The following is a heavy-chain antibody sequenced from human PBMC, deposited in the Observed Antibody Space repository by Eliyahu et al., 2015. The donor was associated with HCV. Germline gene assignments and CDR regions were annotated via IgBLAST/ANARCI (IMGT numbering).Heavy chain of an antibody. CDR3: ARISSIAVAGTGNYGMDV. Sequence: QVQLVQSGAEVKKPGSSVKVSCKASGGTFSSYAISWVRQAPGQGLEWMGGIIPIFGTANYAQKFQGRVTITADESTSTAYMELSSLRSEDTAVYYCARISSIAVAGTGNYGMDVWGQGTTVTVSS. D-gene: IGHD6-19*01. CDR1: GGTFSSYA. V-gene: IGHV1-69*01. J-gene: IGHJ6*02. CDR2: IIPIFGTA.